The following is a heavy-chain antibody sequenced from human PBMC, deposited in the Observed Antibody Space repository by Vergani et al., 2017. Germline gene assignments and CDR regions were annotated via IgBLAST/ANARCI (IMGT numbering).Heavy chain of an antibody. CDR1: GYTFTAYY. V-gene: IGHV1-46*03. J-gene: IGHJ4*02. CDR3: AREPPLASFFDY. D-gene: IGHD5-12*01. Sequence: QVQLVQSGAEVGKPGASVKISCKASGYTFTAYYIHWVRQAPEQGLEWVGVISPDGFSTFYAQKFQGRVTITRDTSTSTVYVEVTSLRSDDTAVYYCAREPPLASFFDYWGQGTLVTVSS. CDR2: ISPDGFST.